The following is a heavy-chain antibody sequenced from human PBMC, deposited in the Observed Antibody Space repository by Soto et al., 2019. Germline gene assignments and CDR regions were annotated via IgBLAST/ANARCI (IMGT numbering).Heavy chain of an antibody. V-gene: IGHV3-7*05. Sequence: EAQLVESGGGLVQPGGSLRLSCEASGFSLASYWMTWVRQAPGKGLEWVSNIKKDGSRTSYLDSVRGRFTISRDNVGNSLSLQMDSLRAEDTGLYFCARDVSPGTRTLYLDAFDIWGQGTKVTVSS. CDR2: IKKDGSRT. J-gene: IGHJ3*02. CDR1: GFSLASYW. D-gene: IGHD2-8*01. CDR3: ARDVSPGTRTLYLDAFDI.